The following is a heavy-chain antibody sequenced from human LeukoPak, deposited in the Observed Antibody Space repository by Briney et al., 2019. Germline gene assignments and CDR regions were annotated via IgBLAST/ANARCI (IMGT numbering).Heavy chain of an antibody. Sequence: ETLSLTCTVSGGSISSGGYYWSWVRQAPGKGLEWVSVIYSGGSTYYADSVKGRFTISRDNSKNTLYLQMNSLRAEDTAVYYCARGILTGSLNYFDYWGQGTLVTVPS. CDR3: ARGILTGSLNYFDY. D-gene: IGHD3-9*01. V-gene: IGHV3-66*01. CDR1: GGSISSGGYY. CDR2: IYSGGST. J-gene: IGHJ4*02.